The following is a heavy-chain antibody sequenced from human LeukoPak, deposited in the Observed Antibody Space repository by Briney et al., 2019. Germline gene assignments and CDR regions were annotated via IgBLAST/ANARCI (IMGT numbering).Heavy chain of an antibody. CDR1: GFTFSSYA. CDR3: ATLDGSGLTYDAFDI. V-gene: IGHV3-23*01. Sequence: PGGSLRLSCAASGFTFSSYAMSWVRQAPGKGLEWVSAISGSGGSTYYADSVKCRFTISRANSKNTLYLQMNSLRAEDTAVYYCATLDGSGLTYDAFDIWGQGTMVTVSS. D-gene: IGHD3-10*01. CDR2: ISGSGGST. J-gene: IGHJ3*02.